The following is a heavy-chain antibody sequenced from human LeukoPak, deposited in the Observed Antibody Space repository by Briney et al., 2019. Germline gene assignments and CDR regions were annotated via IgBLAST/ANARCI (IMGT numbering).Heavy chain of an antibody. CDR2: IYPGDSDT. Sequence: GESLKISCKGSGYSFTSYWIGWVRQMPGKGLEWMGIIYPGDSDTRYSPSFQGQVTISADKSISTAYLQWSSLKASDTAMYYCARGSYDFWGGYAGGHYFDYWGQGTLVTVSS. J-gene: IGHJ4*02. V-gene: IGHV5-51*01. CDR1: GYSFTSYW. CDR3: ARGSYDFWGGYAGGHYFDY. D-gene: IGHD3-3*01.